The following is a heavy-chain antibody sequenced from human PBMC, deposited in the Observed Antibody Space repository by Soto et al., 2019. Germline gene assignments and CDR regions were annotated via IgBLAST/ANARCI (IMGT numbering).Heavy chain of an antibody. D-gene: IGHD2-2*01. CDR2: IYCDDDK. CDR1: GFSLSTSGVG. Sequence: QITLKESGPTLVKPTKTLTLTCTFSGFSLSTSGVGVGWIRQPPGKALECLALIYCDDDKRYSLSLKIRLTMFKDTSKIQVILTMTNMDPVNTATYYYAHNRGNVVVPAAMYFDYWGQGTLVSVSS. V-gene: IGHV2-5*02. J-gene: IGHJ4*02. CDR3: AHNRGNVVVPAAMYFDY.